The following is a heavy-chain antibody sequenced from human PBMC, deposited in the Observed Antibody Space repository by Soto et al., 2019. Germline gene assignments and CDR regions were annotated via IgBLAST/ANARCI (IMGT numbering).Heavy chain of an antibody. J-gene: IGHJ4*02. CDR3: VRSVILSGGSYKGLIRLHYFDT. CDR2: IYHSGST. CDR1: GGSISSGGYS. Sequence: TSETLSLTCAVSGGSISSGGYSWSWIRQPPGKGLEWIGYIYHSGSTYYTPSLKNRVTLSLDESKNEFSLNMDSVTAADTAIYYCVRSVILSGGSYKGLIRLHYFDTWGPGTLVTVSS. D-gene: IGHD3-3*01. V-gene: IGHV4-30-2*01.